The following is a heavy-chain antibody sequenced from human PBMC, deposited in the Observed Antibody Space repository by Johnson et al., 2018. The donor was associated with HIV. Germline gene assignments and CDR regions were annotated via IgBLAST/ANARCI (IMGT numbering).Heavy chain of an antibody. CDR2: IKQDGSEK. Sequence: VQLVESGGGLVQPGGSLRLSCAASGFTFSSYWMSWVRQAPGKGLEWVANIKQDGSEKYYVDSVKGRFTISRDNAKNSLYLQMNSLRAEDTAVYYCAKEWLWELGAFDIWGQGTMVTVSS. CDR3: AKEWLWELGAFDI. D-gene: IGHD1-26*01. V-gene: IGHV3-7*01. CDR1: GFTFSSYW. J-gene: IGHJ3*02.